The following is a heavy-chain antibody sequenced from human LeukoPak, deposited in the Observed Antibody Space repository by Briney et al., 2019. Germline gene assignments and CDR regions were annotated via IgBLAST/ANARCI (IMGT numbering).Heavy chain of an antibody. Sequence: PSETLSLTCTVSGYSISSGYYWGWIRQPPGKGLEWIGEINHSGSTNYNPSLKSRVTISVDTSKNQFSLKLSSVTAADTAVYYCARPAVPPTSVGSGGRRTTTKKWASGKMDVWGKGTTVTVSS. J-gene: IGHJ6*04. D-gene: IGHD2-15*01. V-gene: IGHV4-38-2*02. CDR1: GYSISSGYY. CDR2: INHSGST. CDR3: ARPAVPPTSVGSGGRRTTTKKWASGKMDV.